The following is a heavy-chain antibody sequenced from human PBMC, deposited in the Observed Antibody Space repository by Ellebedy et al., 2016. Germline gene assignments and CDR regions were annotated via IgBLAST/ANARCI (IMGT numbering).Heavy chain of an antibody. CDR3: ARRNRRSDSGFLHWFDP. D-gene: IGHD4-17*01. CDR1: GFTFSTYS. Sequence: GGSLRLSCAASGFTFSTYSMNWVRQAPGKGLEWVSVISGSGFSTFYADSVKGRFTISRDNSKNTLYLQMNSLRAEDTGVYYCARRNRRSDSGFLHWFDPWGQGTLVTVSS. J-gene: IGHJ5*02. CDR2: ISGSGFST. V-gene: IGHV3-23*01.